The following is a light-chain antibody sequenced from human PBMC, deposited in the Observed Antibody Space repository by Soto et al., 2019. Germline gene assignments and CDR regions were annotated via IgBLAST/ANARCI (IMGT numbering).Light chain of an antibody. CDR1: QSVSSSY. J-gene: IGKJ4*01. CDR2: GVS. V-gene: IGKV3D-20*02. Sequence: EIVLTQSPGTLSLSPGERATLSCRASQSVSSSYLAWYQQKPGQAPRLLIYGVSSRAAGIPARFSGSGSGTDFTLTISSREPEDVAVYYCQQRSYWITVGGVTK. CDR3: QQRSYWIT.